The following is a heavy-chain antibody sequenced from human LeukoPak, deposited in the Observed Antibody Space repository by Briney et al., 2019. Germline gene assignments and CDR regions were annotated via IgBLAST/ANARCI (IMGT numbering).Heavy chain of an antibody. Sequence: GSXXXSXAASGFTFSSYSMNWVRQAPGKXXXXXSSISSSSSYIYYADSVKSRFTISRDNAKNSLYLQMNSLRAEDTAVYYCARDPLPEYGMDVWGQGTTVTVSS. J-gene: IGHJ6*02. CDR3: ARDPLPEYGMDV. CDR2: ISSSSSYI. V-gene: IGHV3-21*01. CDR1: GFTFSSYS.